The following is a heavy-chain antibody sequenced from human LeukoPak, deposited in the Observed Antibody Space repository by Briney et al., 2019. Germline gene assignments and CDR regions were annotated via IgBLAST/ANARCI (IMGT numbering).Heavy chain of an antibody. V-gene: IGHV3-21*01. D-gene: IGHD3-3*01. CDR3: ATSDDLWSGMDN. Sequence: GGSLRLSCAVSGCAFSTSSMNWVRQAPGKGLEWVSSISSSSSYIYYADSVKGRFTISRDNAKNSLYLQMDSLRAEDTAVYYCATSDDLWSGMDNWGQGTLVTVSS. CDR2: ISSSSSYI. CDR1: GCAFSTSS. J-gene: IGHJ4*02.